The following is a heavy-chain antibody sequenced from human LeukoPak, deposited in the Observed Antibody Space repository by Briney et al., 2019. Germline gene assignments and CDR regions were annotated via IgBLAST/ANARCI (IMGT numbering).Heavy chain of an antibody. Sequence: GASVKVSCKASGGTFSSYAISWVRQAPGQGLEWMGGIIPIFGTANYAQKFQGRVTITADESTSTAYMELSSLRSEDTAVYYCSIAEHIVVVPAAIRAGYYGMDVWGQGTTVTVSS. CDR2: IIPIFGTA. J-gene: IGHJ6*02. CDR3: SIAEHIVVVPAAIRAGYYGMDV. CDR1: GGTFSSYA. V-gene: IGHV1-69*13. D-gene: IGHD2-2*01.